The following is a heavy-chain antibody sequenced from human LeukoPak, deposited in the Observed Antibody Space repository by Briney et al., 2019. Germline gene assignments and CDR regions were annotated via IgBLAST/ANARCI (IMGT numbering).Heavy chain of an antibody. CDR1: GYTFTSYG. V-gene: IGHV1-18*01. CDR3: AREGSLGYCTNGVCQLDAFDI. Sequence: GASVKVSCKASGYTFTSYGISWVRQAPGQGLEWMGWISAYNGNTNYAQKLQGRVTMTTDTSTSTAYMELRSLRSDDTAVYYCAREGSLGYCTNGVCQLDAFDIWGQGTMVTVSS. J-gene: IGHJ3*02. CDR2: ISAYNGNT. D-gene: IGHD2-8*01.